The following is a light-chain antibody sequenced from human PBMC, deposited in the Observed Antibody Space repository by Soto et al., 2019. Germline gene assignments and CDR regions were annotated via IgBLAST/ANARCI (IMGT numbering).Light chain of an antibody. V-gene: IGKV3-11*01. CDR2: DAS. CDR3: QQRNNWPPEIT. Sequence: EIVLTQSPATLSLSPGGRATLSCRASQSIGIYLAWYQQKPGQAPRLLIYDASNRATGIPARSSGSGSGTDFTLTISSLEPEDFAVYYCQQRNNWPPEITFGQGTRLEIK. J-gene: IGKJ5*01. CDR1: QSIGIY.